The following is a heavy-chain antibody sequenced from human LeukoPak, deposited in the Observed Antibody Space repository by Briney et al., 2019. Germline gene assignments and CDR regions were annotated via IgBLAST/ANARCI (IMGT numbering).Heavy chain of an antibody. D-gene: IGHD5-18*01. Sequence: GESLKISCKGSGYTFSSYWIGWVRQMPGKGLEWMGIIYPGGFDTRYSPSFQGQVTISADKSTSTAYLQWSSLKASDTAMYYCASPGGYGQGSYGMDVWGLGTTVTVSS. CDR1: GYTFSSYW. J-gene: IGHJ6*02. V-gene: IGHV5-51*01. CDR2: IYPGGFDT. CDR3: ASPGGYGQGSYGMDV.